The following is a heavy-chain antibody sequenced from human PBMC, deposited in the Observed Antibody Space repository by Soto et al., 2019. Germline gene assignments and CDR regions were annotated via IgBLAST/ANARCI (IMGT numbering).Heavy chain of an antibody. D-gene: IGHD2-15*01. J-gene: IGHJ3*02. V-gene: IGHV3-7*01. Sequence: PGGSLRLSCAASGFSISNDWMTWVRQAPGKGLEWVANIKEDGSEKYYVDSVKGRFTISRDNAKNSLYLQMNSLRAEDTAVYYCARDILYIWGQGSMVTVSS. CDR1: GFSISNDW. CDR3: ARDILYI. CDR2: IKEDGSEK.